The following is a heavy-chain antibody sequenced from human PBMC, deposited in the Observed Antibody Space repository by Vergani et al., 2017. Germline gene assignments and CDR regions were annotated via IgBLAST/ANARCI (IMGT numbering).Heavy chain of an antibody. V-gene: IGHV5-51*03. CDR3: ARATGYCSVGSCYHPPYYYDMDV. CDR1: GYSFTSYW. CDR2: IYPGDSDT. Sequence: EVQLVQSGAEVKKPGESLKISCKGSGYSFTSYWIGWVRQMPGKGLEWMGIIYPGDSDTRYSPSFQGQVTISADKSIRTAYLQWSSLKASDTAMYYCARATGYCSVGSCYHPPYYYDMDVWGKGTTVTVSS. D-gene: IGHD2-15*01. J-gene: IGHJ6*03.